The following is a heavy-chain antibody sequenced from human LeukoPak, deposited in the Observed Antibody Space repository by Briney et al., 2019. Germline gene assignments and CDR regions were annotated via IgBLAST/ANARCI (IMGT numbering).Heavy chain of an antibody. V-gene: IGHV7-4-1*02. CDR1: GGTLDNYG. CDR2: INTNTGNP. Sequence: GSSVKVSCKASGGTLDNYGVNWVRQAPGQGLEWMGWINTNTGNPTYAQGFTGRFVFSLDTSVSTAYLQISSLKAEDTAVYYCARVLTGPGGPGVPELLTPYFDYWGQGTLVTVSS. J-gene: IGHJ4*02. D-gene: IGHD3-9*01. CDR3: ARVLTGPGGPGVPELLTPYFDY.